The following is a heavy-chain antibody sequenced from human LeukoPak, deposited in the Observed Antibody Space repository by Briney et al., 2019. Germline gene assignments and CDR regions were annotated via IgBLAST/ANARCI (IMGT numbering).Heavy chain of an antibody. CDR1: GYSISSGYY. CDR2: FHHSGNT. V-gene: IGHV4-38-2*01. J-gene: IGHJ4*02. Sequence: RPSETLSLTCGVSGYSISSGYYWGWIRQPPGKGLEWIGSFHHSGNTYYNPSLKSRVTISVDTSKNQFSLKLSSVTAADTAVYYCTRGPPITTVVTPGARYFDYWGQGTLVTVSS. D-gene: IGHD4-23*01. CDR3: TRGPPITTVVTPGARYFDY.